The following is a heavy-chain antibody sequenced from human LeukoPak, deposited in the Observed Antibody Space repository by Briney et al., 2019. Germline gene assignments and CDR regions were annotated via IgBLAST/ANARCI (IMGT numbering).Heavy chain of an antibody. D-gene: IGHD2-15*01. Sequence: VSVKVSCKASGYTFTSYYMHWVRQAPGQGLEWMGIINPSGGSTSYAQKFQGRLTVTRDTSTSTAYMELKRLKSDDTAVYYCARADIIVVAGATPVGSAFEYWGQGTLITVS. J-gene: IGHJ4*02. CDR2: INPSGGST. CDR1: GYTFTSYY. CDR3: ARADIIVVAGATPVGSAFEY. V-gene: IGHV1-46*01.